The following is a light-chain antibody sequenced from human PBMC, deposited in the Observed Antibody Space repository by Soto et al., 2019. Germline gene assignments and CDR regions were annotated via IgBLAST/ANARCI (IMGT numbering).Light chain of an antibody. CDR3: SSYTSSSTLWV. Sequence: QSALTQPASVSGSPGQSITISCTGTSSDVDGYNYVSWYQQHPGKAPKLMIYDVSNRPSGVSNRFSGSKSGNTASLTISGLQAEDEADYYCSSYTSSSTLWVFGGGTKVTVL. V-gene: IGLV2-14*01. J-gene: IGLJ3*02. CDR1: SSDVDGYNY. CDR2: DVS.